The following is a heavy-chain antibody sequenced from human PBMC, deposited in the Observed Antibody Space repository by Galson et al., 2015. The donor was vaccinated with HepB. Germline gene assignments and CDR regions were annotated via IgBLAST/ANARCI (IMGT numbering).Heavy chain of an antibody. CDR2: IIPILGIA. V-gene: IGHV1-69*04. CDR1: GGTFSSYA. J-gene: IGHJ4*02. Sequence: SVKVSCKASGGTFSSYAISWVRQAPGQGLEWMGRIIPILGIANYAQKFQGRVTITADKSTSTAYMELSSLRSEDTAVYYCARASHWEYGDYYFDYWGQGTLVTVSS. CDR3: ARASHWEYGDYYFDY. D-gene: IGHD4-17*01.